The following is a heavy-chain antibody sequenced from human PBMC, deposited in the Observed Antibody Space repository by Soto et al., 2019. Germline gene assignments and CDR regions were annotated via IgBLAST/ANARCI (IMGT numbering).Heavy chain of an antibody. J-gene: IGHJ6*02. CDR1: GFTFSSYG. D-gene: IGHD3-10*01. V-gene: IGHV3-33*01. CDR3: ASYYYGSGSSPPGYYYYYGMDV. Sequence: GGSLRLSCAASGFTFSSYGMHWVRQAPGKGLEWVAVIWYDGSNKYYADSVKGRFTISRDNSKNTLYLQMNSLRAEDTAVYYCASYYYGSGSSPPGYYYYYGMDVWGQGTTVTVSS. CDR2: IWYDGSNK.